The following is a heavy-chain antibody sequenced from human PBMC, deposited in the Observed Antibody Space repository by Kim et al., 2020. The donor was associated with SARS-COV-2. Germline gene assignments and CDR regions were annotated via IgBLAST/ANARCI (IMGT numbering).Heavy chain of an antibody. J-gene: IGHJ3*02. V-gene: IGHV4-30-4*01. CDR3: ARDDYGSSGYPGAFDI. Sequence: SETLSLTCTVSGGSISSGDYYWSWIRQPPGKGLEWIGYIYYSGSTYYNPSLKSRVTISVDTSKNQFSLKLSSVTAADTAVYYCARDDYGSSGYPGAFDIWGQGTMVTVSS. CDR1: GGSISSGDYY. CDR2: IYYSGST. D-gene: IGHD3-22*01.